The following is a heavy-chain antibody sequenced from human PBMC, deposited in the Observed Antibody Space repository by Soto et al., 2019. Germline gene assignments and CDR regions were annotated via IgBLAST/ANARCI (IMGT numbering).Heavy chain of an antibody. J-gene: IGHJ4*02. D-gene: IGHD3-10*01. CDR2: IIPILGIA. CDR3: SVSTYGSVLPPAYYFDY. V-gene: IGHV1-69*02. CDR1: GGTFSSYT. Sequence: SVKVSCKASGGTFSSYTISWVRQAPGQGLEWMGRIIPILGIANYAQKFQGRVTITADKSTSTAYMELSSLRSEDTAVYYCSVSTYGSVLPPAYYFDYWGQGTLVTVSS.